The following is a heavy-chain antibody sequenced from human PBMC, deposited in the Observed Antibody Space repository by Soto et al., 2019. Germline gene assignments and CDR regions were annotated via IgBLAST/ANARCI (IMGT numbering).Heavy chain of an antibody. V-gene: IGHV3-66*01. CDR3: ARESAAKADAFDI. CDR2: IFTGGNT. D-gene: IGHD3-3*01. CDR1: GLTVNADY. Sequence: EVQLVESGGGLVQPGGSLTLSCAASGLTVNADYMSWVRQAPGKGLEWVSVIFTGGNTYYIDSVKGRFTISRDNSKNTRYLQMNSLRVEDTAVYYCARESAAKADAFDIWGQGTMVTVSS. J-gene: IGHJ3*02.